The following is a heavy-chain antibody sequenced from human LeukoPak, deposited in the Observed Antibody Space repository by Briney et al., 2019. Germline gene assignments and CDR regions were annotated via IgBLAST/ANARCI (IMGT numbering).Heavy chain of an antibody. CDR2: MNPNSGNT. CDR1: GYTFTTYD. Sequence: ASVKVSCKASGYTFTTYDINWVRQATGQGLEWMGWMNPNSGNTGYARKFQGRVTMTRNTSISTAYMELNSPRSEDTAVYFCARGRGFGDSRPRVFDHWGQGTLVTVSS. J-gene: IGHJ4*02. CDR3: ARGRGFGDSRPRVFDH. V-gene: IGHV1-8*01. D-gene: IGHD3-10*01.